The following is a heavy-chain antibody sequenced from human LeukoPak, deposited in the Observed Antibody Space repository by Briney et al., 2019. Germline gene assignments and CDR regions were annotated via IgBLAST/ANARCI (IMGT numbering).Heavy chain of an antibody. V-gene: IGHV1-69*05. J-gene: IGHJ4*02. Sequence: SVKVSCKASGGTFSSYAISWVRQAPGQGLEWMGGIIPIFGTANYAQKFQGRVTITTDESTSTAYMELSSLRSEDTAVYYCARGSHYYDSSGYFDYWGRGTLVTVSS. CDR1: GGTFSSYA. D-gene: IGHD3-22*01. CDR3: ARGSHYYDSSGYFDY. CDR2: IIPIFGTA.